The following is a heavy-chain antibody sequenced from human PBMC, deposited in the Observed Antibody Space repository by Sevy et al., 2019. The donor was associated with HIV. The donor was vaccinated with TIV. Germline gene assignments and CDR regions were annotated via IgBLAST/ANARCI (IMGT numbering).Heavy chain of an antibody. V-gene: IGHV3-48*02. Sequence: GGSLRLSCAASGFTFSSYSMNWVRQAPGKGLDWVTYISSSSSTIYYADSVKGRFTNSRDNGKNSLYLQMNSLRDEDTAVYYCARVHPDEHYFDYWGQGPLVTVSS. CDR1: GFTFSSYS. CDR2: ISSSSSTI. CDR3: ARVHPDEHYFDY. J-gene: IGHJ4*02.